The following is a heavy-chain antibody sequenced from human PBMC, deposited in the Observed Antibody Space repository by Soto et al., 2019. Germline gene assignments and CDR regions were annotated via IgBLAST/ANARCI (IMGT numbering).Heavy chain of an antibody. CDR2: INTSGGTT. V-gene: IGHV3-23*01. CDR3: TYHTFDY. CDR1: GLTFSNYV. D-gene: IGHD2-2*01. Sequence: SLRLSCAASGLTFSNYVMSWVRQAPGKGLEWVSTINTSGGTTYYADSVKGRFTISRDNSKNMLYLQMNSLRAEDTAVYYCTYHTFDYWGQGTLVTSPQ. J-gene: IGHJ4*02.